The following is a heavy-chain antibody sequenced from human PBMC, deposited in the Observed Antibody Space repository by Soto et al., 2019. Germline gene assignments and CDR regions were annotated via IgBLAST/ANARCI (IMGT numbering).Heavy chain of an antibody. Sequence: ASVKVSXKASGYSFTSYGISWVRQAPGQGLEWMGWISAYNGNTNYAQKLQGRVTMTTDTSTSTAYMELRSLRSDDTAVYYCARDPIAVAGILWFDPWGQGTLVTVSS. CDR2: ISAYNGNT. CDR3: ARDPIAVAGILWFDP. CDR1: GYSFTSYG. D-gene: IGHD6-19*01. J-gene: IGHJ5*02. V-gene: IGHV1-18*01.